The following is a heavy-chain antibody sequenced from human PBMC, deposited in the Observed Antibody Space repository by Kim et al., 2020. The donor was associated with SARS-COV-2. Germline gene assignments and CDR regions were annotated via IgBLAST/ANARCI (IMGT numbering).Heavy chain of an antibody. V-gene: IGHV3-48*03. J-gene: IGHJ6*02. CDR3: AREEGELPYYYGMDV. Sequence: DSVKGRFTISRDNAKNSLYLQMNSLRAEDTAVYYCAREEGELPYYYGMDVWGQGTTVTVSS. D-gene: IGHD1-26*01.